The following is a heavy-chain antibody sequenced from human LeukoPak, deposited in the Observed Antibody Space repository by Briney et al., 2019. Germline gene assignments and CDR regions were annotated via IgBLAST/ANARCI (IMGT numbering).Heavy chain of an antibody. CDR3: ARTGYSYADDAFDI. D-gene: IGHD5-18*01. CDR2: IYHSGGT. V-gene: IGHV4-4*02. Sequence: PSGTLSLTCAVSGGSISSSNWWSWVREPPGKGLEWIGEIYHSGGTNYNPSLKSRVTISVDKSKNQFSLKLSSVTAADTAVYYCARTGYSYADDAFDIGGQGTMVTVSA. J-gene: IGHJ3*02. CDR1: GGSISSSNW.